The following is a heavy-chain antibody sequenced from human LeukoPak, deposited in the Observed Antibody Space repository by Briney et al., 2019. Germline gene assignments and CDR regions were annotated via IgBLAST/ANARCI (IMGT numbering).Heavy chain of an antibody. V-gene: IGHV3-48*01. CDR2: ISSSSSTI. J-gene: IGHJ6*02. D-gene: IGHD3-10*01. Sequence: GGSLRLSCAASGFTFSSYSMNWVRQAPGKGLEWVSYISSSSSTIYYADSVKGRFTISRDNAKNSLYLQMNSLRAEDTAVYYCARDRSGSDYGMDVWGQGTTVTVSS. CDR1: GFTFSSYS. CDR3: ARDRSGSDYGMDV.